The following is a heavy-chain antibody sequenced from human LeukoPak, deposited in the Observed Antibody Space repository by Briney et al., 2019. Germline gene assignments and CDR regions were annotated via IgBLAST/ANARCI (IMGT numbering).Heavy chain of an antibody. CDR1: GGTFSSYA. D-gene: IGHD1-7*01. J-gene: IGHJ5*02. V-gene: IGHV1-69*05. Sequence: SVKVSCKASGGTFSSYAISWVRQAPGQGLEWMGGIIPIFGTANYAQKFQGRVMITTDESTSTAYMELSSLRSEDTAVYYCAREGNNWNYVGPSWFDPWGQGTLVTVSS. CDR3: AREGNNWNYVGPSWFDP. CDR2: IIPIFGTA.